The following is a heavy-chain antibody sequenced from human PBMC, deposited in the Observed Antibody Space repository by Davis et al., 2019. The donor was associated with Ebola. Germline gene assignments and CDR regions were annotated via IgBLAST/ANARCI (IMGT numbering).Heavy chain of an antibody. CDR1: GGSISSSSYY. CDR2: INHRGST. Sequence: SETLSLTCTVSGGSISSSSYYWGWIRQPPGKGLEWIGEINHRGSTKYNPSLRSRVTISVDTSKNQFSLKLSSVTAADTAVYYCARVTTLWFGELLYRVDAFDIWGQGTMVTVSS. D-gene: IGHD3-10*01. CDR3: ARVTTLWFGELLYRVDAFDI. J-gene: IGHJ3*02. V-gene: IGHV4-39*07.